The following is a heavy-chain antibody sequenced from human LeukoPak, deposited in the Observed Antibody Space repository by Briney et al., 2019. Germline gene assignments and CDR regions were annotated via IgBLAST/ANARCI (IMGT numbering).Heavy chain of an antibody. J-gene: IGHJ4*02. V-gene: IGHV5-51*01. Sequence: GESLKISCQGSGYSFTNYWFGWVRQMPGKGLEWMGIIYPGDSDTRYSPSFQGQVTISADKSISTAYLQWSSLKASDTAMYYCARSISPHYYDSSGALDYWGQGTLVTVSS. D-gene: IGHD3-22*01. CDR2: IYPGDSDT. CDR3: ARSISPHYYDSSGALDY. CDR1: GYSFTNYW.